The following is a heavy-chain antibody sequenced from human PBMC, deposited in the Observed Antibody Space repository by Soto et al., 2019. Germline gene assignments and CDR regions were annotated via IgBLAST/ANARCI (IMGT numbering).Heavy chain of an antibody. Sequence: SETLSLTCAVYGGSFSGYYWSWIRQPPGKGLEWIGEINHSGSTNYNPSLKSRVTISVDTSKNRFSLKLSSVTAADTAVYYCARCSLGYCSSTSCNWFNPWGQGTLVTVSS. CDR1: GGSFSGYY. CDR2: INHSGST. D-gene: IGHD2-2*01. CDR3: ARCSLGYCSSTSCNWFNP. V-gene: IGHV4-34*01. J-gene: IGHJ5*02.